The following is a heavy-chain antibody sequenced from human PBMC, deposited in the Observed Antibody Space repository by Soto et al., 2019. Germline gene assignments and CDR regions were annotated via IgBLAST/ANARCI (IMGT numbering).Heavy chain of an antibody. CDR1: GGSFSNYS. CDR3: ARAPPHTVETYFYYAMDV. Sequence: QVQLVQSGSMVKKPGSSVKVSCKASGGSFSNYSISWVRQAPGQGLEWLGGIMPIFGTASSSPKFQDRVTITAAEATSTAYMELSSLKPEDTAVYYCARAPPHTVETYFYYAMDVWGQGTTVTVS. CDR2: IMPIFGTA. D-gene: IGHD4-4*01. J-gene: IGHJ6*02. V-gene: IGHV1-69*01.